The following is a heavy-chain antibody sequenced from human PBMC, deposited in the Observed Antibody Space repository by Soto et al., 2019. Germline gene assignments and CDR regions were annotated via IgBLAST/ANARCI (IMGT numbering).Heavy chain of an antibody. CDR1: GGSISSSNW. J-gene: IGHJ4*02. CDR3: ASISDYYDSSGYRFIGYFDY. Sequence: QVQLQESGPGLVKPSGTLSLTCAVSGGSISSSNWWSWVRQPPGKGLEWIGEIYHSGSTNYNPSLKSRVTISVDKSKNQFSLKLSSVAAADTAVYYCASISDYYDSSGYRFIGYFDYWGQGTLVTVSS. V-gene: IGHV4-4*02. CDR2: IYHSGST. D-gene: IGHD3-22*01.